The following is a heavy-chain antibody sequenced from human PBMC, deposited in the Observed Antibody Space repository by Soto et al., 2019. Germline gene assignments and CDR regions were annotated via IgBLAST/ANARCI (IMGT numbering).Heavy chain of an antibody. CDR1: GFTFGGSA. D-gene: IGHD3-10*01. Sequence: EGQLVESGGGLVQPGGSLKLSCAASGFTFGGSAMHWVRQASGKGLEWVGHIRSKTNSYATAYAESVKGRFTISRDDSMNTAYLQMNSLKTEDTAVYYCARGKSYYGSGKGIYDYYSLDVWGQGTTVTVSS. CDR3: ARGKSYYGSGKGIYDYYSLDV. V-gene: IGHV3-73*02. CDR2: IRSKTNSYAT. J-gene: IGHJ6*02.